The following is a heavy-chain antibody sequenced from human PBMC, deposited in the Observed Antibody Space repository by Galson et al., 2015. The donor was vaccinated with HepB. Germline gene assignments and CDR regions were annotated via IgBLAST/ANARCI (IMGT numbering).Heavy chain of an antibody. D-gene: IGHD3-10*01. V-gene: IGHV3-30*02. CDR2: IWNDGSNK. Sequence: SLRLSCAASGFTFNNYGMYWVRQSPGKGLEWVALIWNDGSNKYYVDSVKGRFTISRDNSKSTLYLQMNSLRAEDTAVYFCVSGVKSPDYWGKGTLVTVSS. CDR3: VSGVKSPDY. CDR1: GFTFNNYG. J-gene: IGHJ4*02.